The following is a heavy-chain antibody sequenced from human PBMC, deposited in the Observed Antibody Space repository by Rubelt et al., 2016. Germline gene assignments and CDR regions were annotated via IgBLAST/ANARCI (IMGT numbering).Heavy chain of an antibody. CDR2: IRYDGSNK. J-gene: IGHJ6*02. V-gene: IGHV3-30*02. Sequence: QLVESGGGVVQPGGSLRLSCAASGFTFSSYGMHWVRQAPGKGLEWVAFIRYDGSNKYYADSVKGRFTISRDNSKNTLYLQMNSLRAEDTAVYYCARDESSSSSNYYYGMDVWGQGTTVTVSS. D-gene: IGHD6-6*01. CDR3: ARDESSSSSNYYYGMDV. CDR1: GFTFSSYG.